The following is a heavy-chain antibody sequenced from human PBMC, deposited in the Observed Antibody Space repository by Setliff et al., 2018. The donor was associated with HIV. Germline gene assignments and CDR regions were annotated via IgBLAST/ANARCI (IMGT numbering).Heavy chain of an antibody. CDR2: IYTSGST. Sequence: KTSETLSLTCTVSGGSFSSYHWSWIRQPAGKGLEWIGRIYTSGSTNYNPSLKSRVTMSVDTSKNQFSLKLSSVTAADTAVYYCARAPSSYSGSFGWFDPWGQGTLVTVS. J-gene: IGHJ5*02. V-gene: IGHV4-4*07. D-gene: IGHD1-26*01. CDR3: ARAPSSYSGSFGWFDP. CDR1: GGSFSSYH.